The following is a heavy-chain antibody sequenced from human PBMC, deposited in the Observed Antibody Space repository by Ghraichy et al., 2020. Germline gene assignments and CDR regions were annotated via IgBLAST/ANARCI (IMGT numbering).Heavy chain of an antibody. CDR1: GGSISSYY. J-gene: IGHJ3*02. CDR3: ARSPDIVATIDAFDI. D-gene: IGHD5-12*01. CDR2: IYYSGST. V-gene: IGHV4-59*01. Sequence: SETLSLTCTVSGGSISSYYWSWIRQPPGKGLEWIGYIYYSGSTNYNPSLKSRVTISVDTSKNQFSPKLSSVTAADTAVYYCARSPDIVATIDAFDIWGQGTMVTVSS.